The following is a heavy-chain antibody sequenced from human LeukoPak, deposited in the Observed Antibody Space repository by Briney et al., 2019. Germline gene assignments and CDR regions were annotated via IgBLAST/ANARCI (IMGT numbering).Heavy chain of an antibody. CDR2: IIPIFGTA. J-gene: IGHJ4*02. Sequence: SVKVSCKASGGTFGSYAISWVRQAPGQGLEWMGGIIPIFGTANYAQKFQGRVTITADESTSTAYMELSSLRSEDTAVYYCARGAADPTGPIFDYWGQGTLVTVSS. CDR1: GGTFGSYA. CDR3: ARGAADPTGPIFDY. D-gene: IGHD4-17*01. V-gene: IGHV1-69*13.